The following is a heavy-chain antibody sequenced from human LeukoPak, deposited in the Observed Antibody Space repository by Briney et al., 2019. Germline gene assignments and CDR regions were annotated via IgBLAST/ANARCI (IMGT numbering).Heavy chain of an antibody. Sequence: GGSLRLSCAASGFTFDDYGMSWVRQAPGKGLEWVSYISSSSSTIYYADSVKGRFTISRDNAKNSLYLQMNSLRAEDTAVYYCARDRYDYWGQGTLVTVSS. V-gene: IGHV3-48*01. CDR3: ARDRYDY. J-gene: IGHJ4*02. CDR1: GFTFDDYG. CDR2: ISSSSSTI. D-gene: IGHD3-9*01.